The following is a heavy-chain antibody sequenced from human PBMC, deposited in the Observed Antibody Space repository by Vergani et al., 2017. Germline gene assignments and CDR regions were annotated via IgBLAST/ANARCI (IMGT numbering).Heavy chain of an antibody. CDR1: GFPFNHYA. Sequence: EVQLLESGGDLVQPGGSLRLSCAASGFPFNHYAMNWVRQAPGKGLEWVSGISGSGGSTYYAGSVKGRFTISRDSSKNTLYLQMNSLSAGDTAVYYCAKANPRNSGYEYLYYYHAMDVWGQGTTVTVSS. CDR3: AKANPRNSGYEYLYYYHAMDV. D-gene: IGHD5-12*01. V-gene: IGHV3-23*01. J-gene: IGHJ6*02. CDR2: ISGSGGST.